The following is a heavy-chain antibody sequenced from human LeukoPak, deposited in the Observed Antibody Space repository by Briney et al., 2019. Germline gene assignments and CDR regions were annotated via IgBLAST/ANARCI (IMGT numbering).Heavy chain of an antibody. J-gene: IGHJ4*02. CDR3: ARRVGSTTGRFDY. CDR1: GFTFSNYA. CDR2: ISGSGGNT. Sequence: PGGSLRLSCAASGFTFSNYAMSWVRQAPGKGLEWVSAISGSGGNTNYADSVRGRFTISRDKSKNTLYLQMNSLRAEDTAVYYCARRVGSTTGRFDYWGQGTLVAVSS. D-gene: IGHD1-26*01. V-gene: IGHV3-23*01.